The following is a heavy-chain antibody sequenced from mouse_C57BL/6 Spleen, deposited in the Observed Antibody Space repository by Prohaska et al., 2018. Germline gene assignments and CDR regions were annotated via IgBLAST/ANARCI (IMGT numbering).Heavy chain of an antibody. J-gene: IGHJ3*01. V-gene: IGHV1-82*01. CDR2: IYPGDGDT. CDR3: ARMVYDYDVSRFAY. CDR1: GYAFSSSC. D-gene: IGHD2-4*01. Sequence: QVQLQQSGPELVKPGASVKISCKASGYAFSSSCMNWVKQRPGKGLEWSGRIYPGDGDTNYNGKFKGKATLTADKSSSTAYMQLSSLTSEDSAVYFCARMVYDYDVSRFAYWGQGTLVTVSA.